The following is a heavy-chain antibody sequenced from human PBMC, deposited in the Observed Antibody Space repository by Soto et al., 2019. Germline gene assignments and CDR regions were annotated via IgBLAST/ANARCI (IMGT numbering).Heavy chain of an antibody. CDR3: ARDFRNKCMDV. CDR2: ITGTSDSI. J-gene: IGHJ6*02. Sequence: GGSLRLSCVASGFSLSDYYMAWIRQAPGKGLEWLSYITGTSDSIHYADSVRGRFIISRDNAKNSLYLQMNSLRVDDTAVYYCARDFRNKCMDVWGQGTTVTVSS. V-gene: IGHV3-11*01. CDR1: GFSLSDYY.